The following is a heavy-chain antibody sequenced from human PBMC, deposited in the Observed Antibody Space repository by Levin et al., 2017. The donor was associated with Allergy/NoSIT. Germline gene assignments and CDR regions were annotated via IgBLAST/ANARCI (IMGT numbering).Heavy chain of an antibody. V-gene: IGHV4-4*02. J-gene: IGHJ4*02. Sequence: SQTLSLTCAVSGGSISSSNWWSWVRQPPGKGLEWIGEIYHSGSTNYNPSLKSRVTISVDKSKNQFSLKLSSVTAADTAVYYCARAAVWFGEFTKAFDYWGQGTLVTVSS. CDR2: IYHSGST. D-gene: IGHD3-10*01. CDR1: GGSISSSNW. CDR3: ARAAVWFGEFTKAFDY.